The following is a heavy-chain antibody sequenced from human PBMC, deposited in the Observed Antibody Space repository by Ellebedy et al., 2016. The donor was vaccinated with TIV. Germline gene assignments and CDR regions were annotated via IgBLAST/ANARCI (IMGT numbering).Heavy chain of an antibody. CDR2: ISYSGST. Sequence: SETLSLTCTVSGGSLSSNSYYWGWIRQPPGKALEWIGSISYSGSTYYNPSLKSRVTISVDSSKNQFSLKLSSVTAADTSVYYCARQRYSRSTFYLLDFDSWGQGTLVSVSS. CDR1: GGSLSSNSYY. J-gene: IGHJ4*02. CDR3: ARQRYSRSTFYLLDFDS. D-gene: IGHD2-2*01. V-gene: IGHV4-39*01.